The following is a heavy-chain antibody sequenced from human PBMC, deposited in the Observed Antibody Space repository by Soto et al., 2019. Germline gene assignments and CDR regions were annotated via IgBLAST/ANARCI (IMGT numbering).Heavy chain of an antibody. CDR1: GGTFSSYT. Sequence: GASVKVSCKASGGTFSSYTISWVRQAPGQGLEWMGRIIPILGIANYAQKFQGRVTITADKSTSTAYMELSSLRSEDTAVYYCALIGYSSGWDWDYWGQGTLVTVSS. J-gene: IGHJ4*02. CDR3: ALIGYSSGWDWDY. CDR2: IIPILGIA. D-gene: IGHD6-19*01. V-gene: IGHV1-69*02.